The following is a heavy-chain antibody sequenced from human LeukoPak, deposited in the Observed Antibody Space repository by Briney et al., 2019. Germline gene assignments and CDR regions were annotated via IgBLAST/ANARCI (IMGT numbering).Heavy chain of an antibody. D-gene: IGHD3-10*01. CDR3: VKGITMVRGVLDY. J-gene: IGHJ4*02. Sequence: GGSLRLSCAASGFTFSSYAMSWVRQAPGKGLEWVSAISGSGGSTYYADSVKGRFTISRDNSKNTLYLQMSSLRAEDTAVYYCVKGITMVRGVLDYWGQGTLVTVSS. CDR2: ISGSGGST. CDR1: GFTFSSYA. V-gene: IGHV3-23*01.